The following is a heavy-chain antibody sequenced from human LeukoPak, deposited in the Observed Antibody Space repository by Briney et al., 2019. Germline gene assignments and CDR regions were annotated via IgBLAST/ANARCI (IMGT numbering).Heavy chain of an antibody. CDR1: GYTFTAYY. CDR3: AREEQKAYYYDSSGYLGDY. D-gene: IGHD3-22*01. J-gene: IGHJ4*02. CDR2: INPHSGGT. V-gene: IGHV1-2*02. Sequence: ASVKVSCKASGYTFTAYYMHWVRQAPGQGLEWMGWINPHSGGTNYAQKFQGRVTMTRDTSITTGYMELSRLTSDDTAVYYCAREEQKAYYYDSSGYLGDYWGQGTLVTVSS.